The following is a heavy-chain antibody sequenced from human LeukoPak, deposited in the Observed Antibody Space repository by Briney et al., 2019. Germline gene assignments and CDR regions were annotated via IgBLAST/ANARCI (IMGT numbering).Heavy chain of an antibody. Sequence: GGSLRLSCAASGFTFSSYAMSWVRQAPGKGLEWVSAISGGGGTTDYTDSVKGRFTVSRDNSKNTLYLQMNSLRAEDTALYFCAKFCGGCTHGLCYCIDYWGQGTLVTVSS. CDR2: ISGGGGTT. V-gene: IGHV3-23*01. D-gene: IGHD2-8*01. J-gene: IGHJ4*02. CDR1: GFTFSSYA. CDR3: AKFCGGCTHGLCYCIDY.